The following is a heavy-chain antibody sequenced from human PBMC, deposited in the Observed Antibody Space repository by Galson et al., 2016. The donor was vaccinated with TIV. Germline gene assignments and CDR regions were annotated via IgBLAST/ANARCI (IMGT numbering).Heavy chain of an antibody. D-gene: IGHD3-10*01. CDR1: GDSVSSNSAA. CDR2: TYCRSRCYY. J-gene: IGHJ3*01. V-gene: IGHV6-1*01. Sequence: CAISGDSVSSNSAAWNWIRQSPSRGLERLGRTYCRSRCYYDYAVSVKSRITIESDTSKNQFSLQLKSVTSEDTAVYYCARAAGRNGATCHATCESFDFWGQGTKVTVSS. CDR3: ARAAGRNGATCHATCESFDF.